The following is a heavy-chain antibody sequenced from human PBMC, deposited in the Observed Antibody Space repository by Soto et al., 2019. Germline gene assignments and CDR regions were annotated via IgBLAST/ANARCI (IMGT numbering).Heavy chain of an antibody. Sequence: HGESLKISCKGSGYSFTSYWIGWVRQMPGKGLEWMGIIYPGDSDTRYSPSFQGQVTISADKSISTAYLQWSSLKASDTAMYYCARHIYYYYCYFKDVWRKGTTDIVSS. D-gene: IGHD2-2*02. J-gene: IGHJ6*03. CDR3: ARHIYYYYCYFKDV. V-gene: IGHV5-51*01. CDR2: IYPGDSDT. CDR1: GYSFTSYW.